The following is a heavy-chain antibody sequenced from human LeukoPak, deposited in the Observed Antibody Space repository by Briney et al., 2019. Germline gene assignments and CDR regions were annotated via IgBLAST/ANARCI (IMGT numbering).Heavy chain of an antibody. CDR3: ATTPALAVAGTLDPKE. V-gene: IGHV4-30-4*08. CDR1: GDSISNGGFY. D-gene: IGHD6-19*01. Sequence: NPSQTLSLTCTVSGDSISNGGFYWTWIHQPPGKGLEWIGYIYYSGSTYYNPSLKSRLTISVDTSENQFSLKLSSVTAADTAVYYCATTPALAVAGTLDPKEWGQGTLVTVSS. J-gene: IGHJ4*02. CDR2: IYYSGST.